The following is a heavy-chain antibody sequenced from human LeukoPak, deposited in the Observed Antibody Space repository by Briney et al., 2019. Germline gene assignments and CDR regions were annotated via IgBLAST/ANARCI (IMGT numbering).Heavy chain of an antibody. CDR3: AKMSAKAGSVYYGMDV. V-gene: IGHV3-23*01. J-gene: IGHJ6*02. CDR1: GFTFSRHW. D-gene: IGHD3-3*01. Sequence: PGVSLRLSCAASGFTFSRHWMICPRHAPGKALEWLSAITGSGGSTYYAVSVKGRFTISRDNSKNTLYLQMNSLRAEDTAVYYCAKMSAKAGSVYYGMDVWGQGTTVTVSS. CDR2: ITGSGGST.